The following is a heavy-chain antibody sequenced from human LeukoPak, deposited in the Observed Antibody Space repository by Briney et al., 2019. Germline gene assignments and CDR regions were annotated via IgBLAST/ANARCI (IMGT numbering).Heavy chain of an antibody. CDR3: ASSVGSTDY. Sequence: PSETLSLTCTVSGGSITSSGHYWTWIRQSPGKGLEWIGEINHRGSTNQNPSLKSRVTLSVDTSKHQFSLKLTSVTAADAAVYYCASSVGSTDYWGQGTLVTVSS. CDR1: GGSITSSGHY. V-gene: IGHV4-39*07. CDR2: INHRGST. D-gene: IGHD1-26*01. J-gene: IGHJ4*02.